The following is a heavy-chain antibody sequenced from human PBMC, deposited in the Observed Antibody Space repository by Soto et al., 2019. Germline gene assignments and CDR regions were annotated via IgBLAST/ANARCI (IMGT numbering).Heavy chain of an antibody. CDR2: LYSSGTP. CDR3: AARVGATPPIT. J-gene: IGHJ5*02. CDR1: GGSVSSDSYH. V-gene: IGHV4-61*01. D-gene: IGHD1-26*01. Sequence: QVQLEESGPGLVKPSETLSLRCTVSGGSVSSDSYHWCWVRQPPGKGLEWIGNLYSSGTPTYNPSLESRVSMSGDTSKNQCSLKLSSVTAADTAGYYCAARVGATPPITWGQGTLVIVSS.